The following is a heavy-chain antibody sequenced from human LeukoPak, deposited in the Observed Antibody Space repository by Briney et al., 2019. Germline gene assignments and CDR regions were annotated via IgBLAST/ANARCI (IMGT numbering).Heavy chain of an antibody. V-gene: IGHV4-4*02. CDR2: IYHSGST. J-gene: IGHJ5*02. CDR1: GGSISSSNW. CDR3: ARIVGAFGGGPDNWFDP. Sequence: SGTLSLTCAVSGGSISSSNWWSWVRQPPGKGLEWIGEIYHSGSTNYNPSLKSRVTISADTSKNQFSLKLSSVTAADTAVYYCARIVGAFGGGPDNWFDPWGQGTLVTVSS. D-gene: IGHD1-26*01.